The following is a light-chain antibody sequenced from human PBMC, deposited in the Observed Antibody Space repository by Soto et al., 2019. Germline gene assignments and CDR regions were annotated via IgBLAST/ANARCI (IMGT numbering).Light chain of an antibody. CDR3: AAWDGSLNGVV. CDR2: SNN. V-gene: IGLV1-44*01. J-gene: IGLJ2*01. CDR1: SSNIGSKT. Sequence: QSVLTQPPSASGTPGQRVTISCSGSSSNIGSKTVNWYQQLPGTAPKLLIYSNNQRPSGVPDRFSASMSGTSASLAISGLPSEDEADYYCAAWDGSLNGVVFGGGTKLTVL.